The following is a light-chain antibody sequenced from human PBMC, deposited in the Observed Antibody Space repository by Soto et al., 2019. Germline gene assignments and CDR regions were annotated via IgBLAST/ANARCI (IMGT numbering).Light chain of an antibody. CDR3: QKYSSVPV. CDR2: AAS. Sequence: DIQMTQSPTSLSASVGDRVTITCRASQGIRYFVAWYQQKPGKAPKLLIYAASTLQSGVPSRFSGSGSGTHVTLAINSLQPEDVATSSCQKYSSVPVFGPGTKVEIK. CDR1: QGIRYF. V-gene: IGKV1-27*01. J-gene: IGKJ3*01.